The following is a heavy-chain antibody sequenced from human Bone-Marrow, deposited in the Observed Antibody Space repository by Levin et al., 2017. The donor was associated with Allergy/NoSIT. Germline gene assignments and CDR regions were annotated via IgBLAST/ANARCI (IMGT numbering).Heavy chain of an antibody. CDR3: ARNTVFMTVVDY. CDR1: GYTFTDYY. CDR2: INPSSGGT. V-gene: IGHV1-2*02. Sequence: GESLKISCKASGYTFTDYYVHWVRQAPGQGLEWMGWINPSSGGTNCAQKFQGRVTMTRDTSISTAYMELNRLTSDDTAVYYCARNTVFMTVVDYWGQGTLVTVSS. J-gene: IGHJ4*02. D-gene: IGHD2-21*02.